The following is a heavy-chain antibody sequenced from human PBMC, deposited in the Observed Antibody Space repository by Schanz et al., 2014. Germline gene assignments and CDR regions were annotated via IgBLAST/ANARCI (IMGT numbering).Heavy chain of an antibody. Sequence: ESGGGLVQPGGSLRLSCAASGFTFSSYAMSWVRQAPGKGLEWVSAISGSGGSTYYADSVKGRFTISRDNSENTLYLQMSSLRVEDTAVYYCAKDPRGDKNDRAYYFDYWGQGTLVSVAS. V-gene: IGHV3-23*01. CDR3: AKDPRGDKNDRAYYFDY. CDR2: ISGSGGST. CDR1: GFTFSSYA. D-gene: IGHD3-10*01. J-gene: IGHJ4*02.